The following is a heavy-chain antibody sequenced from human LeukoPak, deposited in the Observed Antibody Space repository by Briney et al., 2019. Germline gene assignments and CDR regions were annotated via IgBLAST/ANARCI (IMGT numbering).Heavy chain of an antibody. CDR2: VNPNNGDT. J-gene: IGHJ4*02. D-gene: IGHD6-19*01. CDR1: GSSFTPYY. CDR3: ARGDSGWYDY. V-gene: IGHV1-2*02. Sequence: APVKLSCTPSGSSFTPYYVHWVRRAPGQGLEWMGWVNPNNGDTNYAQKFQGRVTMTRDTSITTAYMEVSRLRSDDTAVYYCARGDSGWYDYWGQGTLVTVSS.